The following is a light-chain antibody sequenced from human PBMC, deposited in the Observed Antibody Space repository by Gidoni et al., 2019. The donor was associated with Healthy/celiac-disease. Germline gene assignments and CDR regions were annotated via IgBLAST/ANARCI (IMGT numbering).Light chain of an antibody. CDR2: GNS. Sequence: QSVLTQPPSVSGAPGQRVTISCTGSSSNIGAGYDVHWYQQLPGTAPKLPLYGNSNRPSGVPDRFSGSKSGTSASLAITGLQAEDEADYYCQSYDSSLSGPNWVFGGGTKLTVL. CDR1: SSNIGAGYD. J-gene: IGLJ3*02. V-gene: IGLV1-40*01. CDR3: QSYDSSLSGPNWV.